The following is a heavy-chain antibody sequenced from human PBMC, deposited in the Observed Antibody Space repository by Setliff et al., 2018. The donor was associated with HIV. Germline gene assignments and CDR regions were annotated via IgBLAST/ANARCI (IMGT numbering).Heavy chain of an antibody. Sequence: ASVKVSCKASNYTLINYGVSWVRQAPGQGLEWMGWSGSYSGYTIYAQKFQDRLTMTTDTSTTTASMELRSLRSDDTAVYYCVRGHCNSDKCWYTWFGPWGQGTLVTVSS. CDR3: VRGHCNSDKCWYTWFGP. D-gene: IGHD2-2*01. CDR1: NYTLINYG. V-gene: IGHV1-18*01. J-gene: IGHJ5*02. CDR2: SGSYSGYT.